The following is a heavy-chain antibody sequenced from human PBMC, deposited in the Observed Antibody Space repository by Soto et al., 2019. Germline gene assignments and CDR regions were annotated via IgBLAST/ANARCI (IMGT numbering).Heavy chain of an antibody. J-gene: IGHJ4*02. V-gene: IGHV4-30-2*01. CDR2: IYHSGST. CDR1: GGSISSGAYS. Sequence: QLQLQESGSGLVKPSQTLSLTCAVSGGSISSGAYSWSWIRQPPGKGLEWIGYIYHSGSTYYNPSLKSRATMSIDRSKNLLSLTLNSVTAADTAVYFCARGGSGSYPLDYWGQGSLVTVSS. CDR3: ARGGSGSYPLDY. D-gene: IGHD1-26*01.